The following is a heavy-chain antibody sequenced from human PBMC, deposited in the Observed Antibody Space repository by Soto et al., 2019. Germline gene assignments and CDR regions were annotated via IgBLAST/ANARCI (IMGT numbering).Heavy chain of an antibody. CDR2: ISGSGGST. CDR1: GFTFSSYA. Sequence: EVQLLESGGGLVQPGGSLRLSCAASGFTFSSYAMSWVRQAPGKGLEWVSAISGSGGSTYYADSVKGRFTISRDNSKNTLYLQMNSLRAEDTAVYDCAKDCTDYYDSNYGMDVWGQGTTVTVSS. J-gene: IGHJ6*02. CDR3: AKDCTDYYDSNYGMDV. D-gene: IGHD3-22*01. V-gene: IGHV3-23*01.